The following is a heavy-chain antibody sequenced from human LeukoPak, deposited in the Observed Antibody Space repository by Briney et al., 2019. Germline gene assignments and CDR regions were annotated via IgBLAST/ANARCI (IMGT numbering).Heavy chain of an antibody. D-gene: IGHD3-22*01. Sequence: GGSLRLSCLASGFTFSRFPMSWVRQAPGKGLEWVSVIYSVGSTYYADSVKGRFTISRDNSKNTMYLQMNSLRAEDTAVYCCARDLRYYDSSGYYSKYYFDYWGQGTLVTVSS. J-gene: IGHJ4*02. CDR2: IYSVGST. CDR1: GFTFSRFP. V-gene: IGHV3-66*02. CDR3: ARDLRYYDSSGYYSKYYFDY.